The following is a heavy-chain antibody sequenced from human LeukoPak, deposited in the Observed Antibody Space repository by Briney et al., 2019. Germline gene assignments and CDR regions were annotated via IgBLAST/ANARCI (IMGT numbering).Heavy chain of an antibody. CDR3: ARDEKGSGWSPFDY. J-gene: IGHJ4*02. CDR1: GGTFSSYA. CDR2: IIPILGIA. Sequence: GASVKVSCKASGGTFSSYAISWVRQAPGQGLEWMGRIIPILGIANYAQKFQGRVTITADKSTSTAYMELSSLRSEDTAVYYCARDEKGSGWSPFDYWGQGTLVTVSS. V-gene: IGHV1-69*04. D-gene: IGHD6-19*01.